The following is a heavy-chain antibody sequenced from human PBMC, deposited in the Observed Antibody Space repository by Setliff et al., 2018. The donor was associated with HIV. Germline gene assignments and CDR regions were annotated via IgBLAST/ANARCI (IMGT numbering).Heavy chain of an antibody. J-gene: IGHJ3*02. CDR3: ARPRLWRDAFDI. Sequence: PSETLSLTCAVDGGSFSGYYWSWIRQPPGKGLEWIGEINHSGSTNYNPSLKRRVTISVDTSKSQFSLRLSSVTAADTAVYYCARPRLWRDAFDIWGQGAMVTVSS. V-gene: IGHV4-34*01. CDR2: INHSGST. D-gene: IGHD1-1*01. CDR1: GGSFSGYY.